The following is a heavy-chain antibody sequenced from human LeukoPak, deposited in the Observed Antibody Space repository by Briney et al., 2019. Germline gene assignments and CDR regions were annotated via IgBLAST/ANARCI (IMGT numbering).Heavy chain of an antibody. CDR1: GGTFSSYA. Sequence: GASVKVSCKASGGTFSSYAISWVRQAPGQGLEWMGRIIPIFGTANYAQKFQGRVTITTDESTSTAYMELSSLRSEDTAVYYCMMYYYGSGSYSNFDYWGQGTLVTVSS. CDR3: MMYYYGSGSYSNFDY. J-gene: IGHJ4*02. CDR2: IIPIFGTA. D-gene: IGHD3-10*01. V-gene: IGHV1-69*05.